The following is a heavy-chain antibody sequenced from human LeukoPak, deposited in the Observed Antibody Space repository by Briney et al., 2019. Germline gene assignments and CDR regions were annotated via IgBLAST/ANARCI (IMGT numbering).Heavy chain of an antibody. CDR3: AKDRGSSGQYGMDV. CDR1: GFTFSGYG. D-gene: IGHD6-6*01. CDR2: ISYDGSYK. J-gene: IGHJ6*02. Sequence: GGSLGLSCAASGFTFSGYGMHWVRQAPGKGLEWVAVISYDGSYKYYADSVKGRFTISRDNSKNTLYLQKNSLRPEDTAVYYCAKDRGSSGQYGMDVWGQGTTVTVSS. V-gene: IGHV3-30*18.